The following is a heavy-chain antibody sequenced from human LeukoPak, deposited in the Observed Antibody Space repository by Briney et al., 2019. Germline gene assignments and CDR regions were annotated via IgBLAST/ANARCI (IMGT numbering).Heavy chain of an antibody. D-gene: IGHD4-17*01. CDR1: GFIFSSHW. Sequence: GGSLRLSCAASGFIFSSHWMSWVRQAPGKGLEWVANIRQDGSEKYYVDSVKGRFTISRENAKNSLYLQMNSLRAGDTAVYYCARATVTWYFDLWGRGTLVTVSS. J-gene: IGHJ2*01. V-gene: IGHV3-7*02. CDR2: IRQDGSEK. CDR3: ARATVTWYFDL.